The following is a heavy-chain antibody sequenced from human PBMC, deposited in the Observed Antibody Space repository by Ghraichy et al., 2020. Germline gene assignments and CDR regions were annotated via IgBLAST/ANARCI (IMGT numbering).Heavy chain of an antibody. J-gene: IGHJ4*02. CDR3: AKEIAVAGIGVFEY. Sequence: GGSLRLSCAASGFTFSNYAMTWVRQAPGRGLEWVSAVTGGDGDTFYADSVKGRFIISRDNSKNTLFLQMNSLRAEDTAVYYCAKEIAVAGIGVFEYWGQGTLVTVSS. CDR1: GFTFSNYA. V-gene: IGHV3-23*01. CDR2: VTGGDGDT. D-gene: IGHD6-19*01.